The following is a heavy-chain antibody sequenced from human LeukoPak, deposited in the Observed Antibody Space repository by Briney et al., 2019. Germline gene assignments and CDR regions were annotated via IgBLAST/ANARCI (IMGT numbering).Heavy chain of an antibody. CDR2: ISGSGGST. Sequence: TGGSLRLSCAASGFTFSSYAMSWVRQAPGKGLEWVSAISGSGGSTYYADSVKGRFTISRDNSKNTLYLQMNSLRAEDTAVYYCAKMGYDSSGYYPYYFDYWGQGTLVTVSP. J-gene: IGHJ4*02. D-gene: IGHD3-22*01. CDR3: AKMGYDSSGYYPYYFDY. CDR1: GFTFSSYA. V-gene: IGHV3-23*01.